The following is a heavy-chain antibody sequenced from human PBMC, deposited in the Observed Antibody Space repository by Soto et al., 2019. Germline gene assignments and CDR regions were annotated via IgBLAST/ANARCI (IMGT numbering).Heavy chain of an antibody. CDR3: ARAEYSSGFDAFDI. CDR1: GYTFTGYY. D-gene: IGHD6-19*01. J-gene: IGHJ3*02. Sequence: ASVTVSCTDSGYTFTGYYMHWVRPAPGQGLEWMGWINPNSGGTNYAQKFQGWVTMTRDTSISTAYMELSRLRSDDTAVYYCARAEYSSGFDAFDIWGQGTMVTVSS. CDR2: INPNSGGT. V-gene: IGHV1-2*04.